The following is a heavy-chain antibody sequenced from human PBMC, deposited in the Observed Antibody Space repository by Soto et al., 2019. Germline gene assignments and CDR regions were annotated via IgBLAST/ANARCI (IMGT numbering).Heavy chain of an antibody. V-gene: IGHV3-33*01. Sequence: QVQLVESGGGVVQPGRSLRLSCAASGFTFSSYGMHWVRQAPGKGLEWVAVIWYDGSNKYYADSVKGRFTISRDNSKNTLYLQMNSLRAEDTAVYYCARVPVGAVAGAPFYYWGQGTLVTVSS. CDR3: ARVPVGAVAGAPFYY. J-gene: IGHJ4*02. CDR2: IWYDGSNK. D-gene: IGHD6-19*01. CDR1: GFTFSSYG.